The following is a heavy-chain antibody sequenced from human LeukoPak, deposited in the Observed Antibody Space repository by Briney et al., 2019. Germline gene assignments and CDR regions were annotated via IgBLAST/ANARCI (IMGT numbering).Heavy chain of an antibody. V-gene: IGHV4-59*01. CDR3: ARGSFYYDSSGYYPSGYYFDY. J-gene: IGHJ4*02. Sequence: PSETLSLTCTVSGGSISSYYWSWIRQPPGKGLEWIGYIYYSGSTYYNPSLKSRVTISVDTSKNQFSLKLSSVTAADTAVYYCARGSFYYDSSGYYPSGYYFDYWGQGTLVTVSS. D-gene: IGHD3-22*01. CDR2: IYYSGST. CDR1: GGSISSYY.